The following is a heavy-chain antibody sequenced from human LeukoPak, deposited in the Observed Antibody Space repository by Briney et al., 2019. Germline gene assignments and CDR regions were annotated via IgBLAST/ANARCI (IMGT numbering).Heavy chain of an antibody. V-gene: IGHV4-30-2*01. CDR2: IYHSGST. CDR1: GGSISSGGYS. J-gene: IGHJ4*02. Sequence: PSQTLSLTCAVSGGSISSGGYSWSWIRQPPGKGLEWIGYIYHSGSTNYNPSLKSRVTISVDTSKNQFSLKLSSVTAADTAVYYCASGSSGWYGFDYWGQGTLVTVSS. D-gene: IGHD6-19*01. CDR3: ASGSSGWYGFDY.